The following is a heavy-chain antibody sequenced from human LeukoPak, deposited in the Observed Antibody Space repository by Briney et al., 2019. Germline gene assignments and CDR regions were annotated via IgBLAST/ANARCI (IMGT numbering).Heavy chain of an antibody. D-gene: IGHD3-10*01. J-gene: IGHJ4*02. CDR2: IYYSGST. CDR1: GGSISSSSYY. V-gene: IGHV4-39*01. Sequence: SETPSLTCTVSGGSISSSSYYWGWIRQPPGKGLEWIGSIYYSGSTYYNPSLKSRVTISVDTSKNQFSLKLSSVTAADTAVYYWARPYYGSGGYYTYFDYWGQGTLVTVSS. CDR3: ARPYYGSGGYYTYFDY.